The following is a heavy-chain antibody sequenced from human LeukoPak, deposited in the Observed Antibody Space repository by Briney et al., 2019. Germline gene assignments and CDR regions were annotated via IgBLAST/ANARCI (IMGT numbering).Heavy chain of an antibody. CDR1: GFTFGTYA. D-gene: IGHD3-22*01. J-gene: IGHJ4*02. Sequence: GGCLRLSCAASGFTFGTYAMGWVRQAPGKGLEWVSAISSSGTRTYYADSVKGRFTISRDNSKNTLYLQMNSLRAEDTALYYCAKDLIPTSGWESDSWGQGTLVTVSS. CDR2: ISSSGTRT. CDR3: AKDLIPTSGWESDS. V-gene: IGHV3-23*01.